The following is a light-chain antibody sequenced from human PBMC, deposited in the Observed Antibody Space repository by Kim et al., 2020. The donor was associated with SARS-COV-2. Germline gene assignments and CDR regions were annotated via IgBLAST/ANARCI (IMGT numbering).Light chain of an antibody. CDR3: QAWDSNIVV. V-gene: IGLV3-1*01. Sequence: SYELTQPPSVSVSPGQTASITCSGDKLGDKYACWYQHKPGQSPVLVVFQDNKRPSGIPERFSGSNSGNTATLTISGTQAMDEADYYCQAWDSNIVVFGGETQLTV. J-gene: IGLJ2*01. CDR1: KLGDKY. CDR2: QDN.